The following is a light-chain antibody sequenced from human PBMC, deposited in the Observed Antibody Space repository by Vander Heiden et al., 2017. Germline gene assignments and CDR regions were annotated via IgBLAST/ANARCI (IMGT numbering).Light chain of an antibody. V-gene: IGLV3-21*02. CDR1: NIGTQG. J-gene: IGLJ1*01. Sequence: SYVLTQPPSVSVAPGQTARITCGGKNIGTQGVHWYQQKPGQAPVLVVYDDNNRPSGIPERFSGSNSGNTATLTISRVEAGDEADYYCQVWDSSPDHLWVFGTGTKVSVL. CDR3: QVWDSSPDHLWV. CDR2: DDN.